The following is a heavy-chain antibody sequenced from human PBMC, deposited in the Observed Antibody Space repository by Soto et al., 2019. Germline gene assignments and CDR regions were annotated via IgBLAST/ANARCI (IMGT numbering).Heavy chain of an antibody. D-gene: IGHD1-26*01. V-gene: IGHV3-74*03. CDR3: ARVATGSYSWWDS. CDR1: GFTFSTYW. Sequence: EVQLEESGGDLVQPGGSLRLSCAASGFTFSTYWMHWVRQAPGKGLVWVSRINSDGSITTYADSVKGRFTISRDNSKNTLYLQMNSLRAEDTAVYYCARVATGSYSWWDSWGQGTLVTVSS. J-gene: IGHJ5*02. CDR2: INSDGSIT.